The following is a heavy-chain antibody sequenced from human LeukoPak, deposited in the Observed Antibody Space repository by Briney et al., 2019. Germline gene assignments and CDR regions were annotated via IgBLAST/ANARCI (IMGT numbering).Heavy chain of an antibody. CDR3: ARDRYYDSSGYYYGWFDP. CDR2: IYYSGST. D-gene: IGHD3-22*01. CDR1: GGSISSYY. J-gene: IGHJ5*02. V-gene: IGHV4-59*12. Sequence: SETLSLTCTVSGGSISSYYWSWIRQPPGKGLEWIGYIYYSGSTNYNPSLKSRVTMSVDTSKNQFSLKLSSVTAADTAVYYCARDRYYDSSGYYYGWFDPWGQGTLVTVSS.